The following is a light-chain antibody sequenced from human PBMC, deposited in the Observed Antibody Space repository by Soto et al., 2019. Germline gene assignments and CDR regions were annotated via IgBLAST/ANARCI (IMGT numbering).Light chain of an antibody. V-gene: IGKV1-39*01. CDR1: QSISSY. J-gene: IGKJ4*01. CDR2: AAS. Sequence: DIHMTQSPSSLSASVGDRVTITCRASQSISSYLNWYQQKPGKAPKLLIYAASSLQSGVPSRFSGSGSGTDFTLTISSLQPEDFATYYCQQSYSTPLPFGGGTKVDIK. CDR3: QQSYSTPLP.